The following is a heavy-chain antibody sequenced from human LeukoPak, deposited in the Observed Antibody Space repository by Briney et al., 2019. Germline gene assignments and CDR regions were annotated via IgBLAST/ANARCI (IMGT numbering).Heavy chain of an antibody. V-gene: IGHV1-46*01. CDR1: GYTFTSYY. Sequence: ASVKVSCKASGYTFTSYYMHWVRQAPGQGLEWMGIINPSGGSTSYAQKFQGRVTMTTDTSTSTAYMELRSLRSDDTAVYYCARGPGSYPDYWGQGTLVTVSS. D-gene: IGHD1-26*01. CDR3: ARGPGSYPDY. CDR2: INPSGGST. J-gene: IGHJ4*02.